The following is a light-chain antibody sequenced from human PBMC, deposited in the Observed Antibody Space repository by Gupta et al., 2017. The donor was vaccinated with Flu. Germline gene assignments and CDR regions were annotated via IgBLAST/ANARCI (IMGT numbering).Light chain of an antibody. V-gene: IGKV3-20*01. CDR1: QSVSSSY. Sequence: EIVLTQSPGTLSLSPGERATLSCRASQSVSSSYLAWYQQKPGQAPRLLIYGASSSATGIPDTFSGSGSGTDFTLTIIRLDPEDFTVYYCQQDAGTPNTFGQGTKLEIK. J-gene: IGKJ2*01. CDR3: QQDAGTPNT. CDR2: GAS.